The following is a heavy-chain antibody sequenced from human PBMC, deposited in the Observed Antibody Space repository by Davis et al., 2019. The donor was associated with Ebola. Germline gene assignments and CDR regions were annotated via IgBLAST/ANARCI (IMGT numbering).Heavy chain of an antibody. J-gene: IGHJ4*02. V-gene: IGHV3-30-3*01. CDR2: ISYDGSNK. CDR3: AKDRGGSYPFDY. CDR1: GFTFSSYA. D-gene: IGHD1-26*01. Sequence: SCAASGFTFSSYAMHWVRQAPGKGLEWVAVISYDGSNKYYADSVKGRFTISRDNSKNTLYLQMNSLRAEDTAVYYCAKDRGGSYPFDYWGQGTLVTVSS.